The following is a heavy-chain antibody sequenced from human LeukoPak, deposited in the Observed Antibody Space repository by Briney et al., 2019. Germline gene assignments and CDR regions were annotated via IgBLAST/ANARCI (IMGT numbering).Heavy chain of an antibody. J-gene: IGHJ6*03. CDR1: GFTFDDYG. V-gene: IGHV3-20*04. CDR3: ARKGLDTAMRNYYYYYMDV. D-gene: IGHD5-18*01. CDR2: INWNGGST. Sequence: PGGSLRLSCAASGFTFDDYGMSWVRHAPGKGLEWVSGINWNGGSTGYADSVKGRFTISRDNAKNSLYLQMNSLRAEDTALYYCARKGLDTAMRNYYYYYMDVWGKGTTVTVSS.